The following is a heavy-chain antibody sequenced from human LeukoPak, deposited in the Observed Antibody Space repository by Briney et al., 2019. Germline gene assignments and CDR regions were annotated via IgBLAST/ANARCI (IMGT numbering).Heavy chain of an antibody. V-gene: IGHV1-2*04. D-gene: IGHD2-2*01. CDR2: INPNSGGT. CDR1: GYTFTGYY. Sequence: ASVKVSCKASGYTFTGYYMHWVRQAPGQGLEWMGWINPNSGGTNYAQKFQGWVTMTGDTSISTAYMELSRLRSDDTAVYYCARGRVYCSSTSCSYPNWFDPWGQGTLVTVSS. CDR3: ARGRVYCSSTSCSYPNWFDP. J-gene: IGHJ5*02.